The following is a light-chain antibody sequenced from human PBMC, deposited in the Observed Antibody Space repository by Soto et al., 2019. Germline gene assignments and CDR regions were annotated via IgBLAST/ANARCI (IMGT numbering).Light chain of an antibody. CDR2: GAS. Sequence: EIVLTQSPGTLSLSPGERATLSCRASQSVSSSYLAWYQQKPGQAPRLLIYGASGRATGIPDRFSGSGSGTDFPLTISRLAPEGFAVYYCQQYDCSPSFTFGPGTKVDIK. CDR1: QSVSSSY. V-gene: IGKV3-20*01. CDR3: QQYDCSPSFT. J-gene: IGKJ3*01.